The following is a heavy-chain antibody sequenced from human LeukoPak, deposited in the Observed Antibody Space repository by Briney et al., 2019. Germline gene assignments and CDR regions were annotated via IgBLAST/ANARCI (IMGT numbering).Heavy chain of an antibody. D-gene: IGHD3-16*02. Sequence: ASVKVSCKVSGYTLTELSMHWVRQAPGKGLEWMGGFDPEDGETIYAQKFQGRVTMTEDTSTDTAYMELSSPRSEDTAVYYCATGVMRELSPHLWGQGTLVTVSS. J-gene: IGHJ5*02. CDR1: GYTLTELS. V-gene: IGHV1-24*01. CDR3: ATGVMRELSPHL. CDR2: FDPEDGET.